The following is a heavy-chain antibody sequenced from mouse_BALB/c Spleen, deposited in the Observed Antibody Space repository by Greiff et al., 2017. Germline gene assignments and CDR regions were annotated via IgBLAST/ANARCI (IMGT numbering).Heavy chain of an antibody. CDR1: GFSLTSYG. CDR3: ATPYGNYPWFAY. J-gene: IGHJ3*01. V-gene: IGHV2-2*02. D-gene: IGHD2-1*01. CDR2: IWSGGST. Sequence: VKLMESGPGLVQPSQSLSITCTVSGFSLTSYGVHWVRQSPGKGLEWLGVIWSGGSTDYNAAFISRLSISKDNSKSQVFFKMNSLQANDTAIYYSATPYGNYPWFAYWGQGTLVTVSA.